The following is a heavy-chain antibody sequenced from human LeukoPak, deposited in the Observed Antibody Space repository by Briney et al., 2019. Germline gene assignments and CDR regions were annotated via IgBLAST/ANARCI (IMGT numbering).Heavy chain of an antibody. Sequence: GGSLRLSCAASGFTFNTYAMTWVRQAPGKGLEWVSGMSGSGTSTYYADSVKGRFTIPRDNSKNTLYLEMNSLRVEDTAVYYCAKGSMVRGVIGLGYYYYGLDVWGQGTTVTVSS. D-gene: IGHD3-10*01. CDR2: MSGSGTST. V-gene: IGHV3-23*01. J-gene: IGHJ6*02. CDR3: AKGSMVRGVIGLGYYYYGLDV. CDR1: GFTFNTYA.